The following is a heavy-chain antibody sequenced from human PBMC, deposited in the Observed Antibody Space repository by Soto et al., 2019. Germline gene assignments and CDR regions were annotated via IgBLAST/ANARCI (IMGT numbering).Heavy chain of an antibody. D-gene: IGHD3-10*01. CDR1: GGTFSSYA. CDR2: IIPIFGTA. Sequence: SVKVSCKASGGTFSSYAISWVRQAPGQGLEWMGGIIPIFGTANYAQKFQGRVTITADESTSTAYMELSSLRSEDTAVYYCARLWFGELLDGMDVWGQGTTVTVSS. J-gene: IGHJ6*02. CDR3: ARLWFGELLDGMDV. V-gene: IGHV1-69*13.